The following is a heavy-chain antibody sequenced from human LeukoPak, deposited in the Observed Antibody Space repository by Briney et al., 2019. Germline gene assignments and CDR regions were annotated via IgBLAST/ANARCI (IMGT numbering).Heavy chain of an antibody. Sequence: GGSLRLSCAASGFTFSSYWMSWVRQAPGKGLEWVAGINQDGSEKYYVDSVKGRFTISTDNAKNSLYLQTKSLRPQDTAVYYCARGWIQLWPLDASGQGTPVTASS. CDR2: INQDGSEK. J-gene: IGHJ5*02. D-gene: IGHD5-18*01. CDR1: GFTFSSYW. CDR3: ARGWIQLWPLDA. V-gene: IGHV3-7*01.